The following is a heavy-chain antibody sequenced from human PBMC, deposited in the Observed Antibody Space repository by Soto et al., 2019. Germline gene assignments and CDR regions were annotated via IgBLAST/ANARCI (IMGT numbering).Heavy chain of an antibody. J-gene: IGHJ4*02. CDR1: GFSLSTGGVG. V-gene: IGHV2-5*02. Sequence: QITLKESGPTLVKPTQTLTLTCTLSGFSLSTGGVGVGWIRQSPGKALEWLAVIYWDDVKHYSPSLERRLTITKATTESEVVLTMTNMDPVDTATYYCARKGSGDYALDYWGQRILVTVSS. CDR2: IYWDDVK. CDR3: ARKGSGDYALDY. D-gene: IGHD4-17*01.